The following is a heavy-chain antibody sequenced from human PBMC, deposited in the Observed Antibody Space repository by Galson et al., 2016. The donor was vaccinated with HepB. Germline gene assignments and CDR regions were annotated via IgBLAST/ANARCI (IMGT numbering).Heavy chain of an antibody. CDR2: IYYTEIS. CDR1: GVSVTSDDYY. CDR3: ARNPLFYPSSGYFSL. J-gene: IGHJ4*02. Sequence: TLSLTCTVSGVSVTSDDYYWTWIRQHPEKGLEWIGHIYYTEISDYNPSLRSRLSISVDTSKNQFSLMLTSVTAADTAVYYCARNPLFYPSSGYFSLWGQGTLVTVAT. V-gene: IGHV4-31*03. D-gene: IGHD3-22*01.